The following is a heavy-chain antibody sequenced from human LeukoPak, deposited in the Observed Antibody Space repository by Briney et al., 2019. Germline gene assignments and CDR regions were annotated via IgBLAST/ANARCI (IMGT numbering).Heavy chain of an antibody. D-gene: IGHD4-17*01. CDR3: ARDLRPSRDGDYVGGDH. CDR2: ISSSSYI. CDR1: GFIFSSYS. Sequence: GGSLRLSCAASGFIFSSYSMNWVRQAPGKGLEWVSSISSSSYIYYADSVEGRFTISRDNAKNSLYLQMNSLRVEDTAVYYCARDLRPSRDGDYVGGDHWGQGTLVTVSS. J-gene: IGHJ4*02. V-gene: IGHV3-21*01.